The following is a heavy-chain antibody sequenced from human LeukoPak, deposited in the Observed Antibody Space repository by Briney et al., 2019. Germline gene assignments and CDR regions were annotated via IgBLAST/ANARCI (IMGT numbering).Heavy chain of an antibody. J-gene: IGHJ6*02. Sequence: PGGSLRLSCAASGFTFSDYYMSWIRQAPGKGLEWVGRIKSKTDGGTTEYAAPVKGRFTISRDDSKNTLYLQMNSLKTEDTAVYYCTTDQLRDNRYYYYGMDVWGQGTTVTVSS. V-gene: IGHV3-15*01. D-gene: IGHD4-17*01. CDR3: TTDQLRDNRYYYYGMDV. CDR2: IKSKTDGGTT. CDR1: GFTFSDYY.